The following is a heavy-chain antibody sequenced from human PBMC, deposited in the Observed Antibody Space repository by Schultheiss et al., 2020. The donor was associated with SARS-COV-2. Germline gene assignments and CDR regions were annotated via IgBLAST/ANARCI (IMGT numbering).Heavy chain of an antibody. V-gene: IGHV3-23*01. D-gene: IGHD5-12*01. CDR2: MSGSGGTT. J-gene: IGHJ4*02. CDR1: GFTFGHYG. CDR3: ARSGYGVPFEY. Sequence: GESLKMSCAASGFTFGHYGMTWVRQAPGKGLEWVSGMSGSGGTTYYADSVKGRFTISRDNSKNTLFLQMDSLRAEDTALYYCARSGYGVPFEYWGQGTLVTVSS.